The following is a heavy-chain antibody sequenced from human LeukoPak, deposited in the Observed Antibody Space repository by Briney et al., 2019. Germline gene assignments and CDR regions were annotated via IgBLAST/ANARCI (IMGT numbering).Heavy chain of an antibody. CDR1: GFTFSSYS. D-gene: IGHD2-15*01. CDR2: ISSSSSYI. V-gene: IGHV3-21*01. J-gene: IGHJ4*02. CDR3: ARDGVAAPYYFDY. Sequence: GGSLRLSCAASGFTFSSYSMNWVRQAPGKGLEWVSSISSSSSYIYYADSVKGRFTISRGNAKNSLYLQMNSLRAEDTAVHYCARDGVAAPYYFDYWGQGTLVTVSS.